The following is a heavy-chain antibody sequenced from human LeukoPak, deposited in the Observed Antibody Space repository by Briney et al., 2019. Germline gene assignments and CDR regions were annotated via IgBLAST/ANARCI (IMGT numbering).Heavy chain of an antibody. CDR2: ISNNGGYT. V-gene: IGHV3-23*01. CDR1: GFTFSSSA. CDR3: ARDSRPPYYYYYGMDV. Sequence: GGSLRLSCAASGFTFSSSAMSWVRQAPGKGLEWVSAISNNGGYTYYADSVQGRFTISRDNSKNTLYLQMNSLRAEDTAVYYCARDSRPPYYYYYGMDVWGQGTTVTVSS. J-gene: IGHJ6*02.